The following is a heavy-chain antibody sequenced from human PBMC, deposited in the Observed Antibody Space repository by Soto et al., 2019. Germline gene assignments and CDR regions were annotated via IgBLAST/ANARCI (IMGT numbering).Heavy chain of an antibody. J-gene: IGHJ3*02. CDR2: IYYSGST. CDR1: GGSISSYY. CDR3: ARRYGSAFDI. V-gene: IGHV4-59*01. D-gene: IGHD4-17*01. Sequence: SGTLSLTFTVSGGSISSYYWSWIRQPPGKGLEWIGYIYYSGSTNYNPSLKSRVTISVDTSKNQFSLKLCSVTAADTAVYYCARRYGSAFDIWGQGTMVTVSS.